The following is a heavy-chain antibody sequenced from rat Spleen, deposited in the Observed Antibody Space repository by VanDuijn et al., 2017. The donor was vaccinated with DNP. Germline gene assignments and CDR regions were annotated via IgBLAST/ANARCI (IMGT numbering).Heavy chain of an antibody. V-gene: IGHV5-17*01. CDR1: GFTFSDSA. D-gene: IGHD1-11*01. Sequence: EVHLVESGGGVVQPGNSLKLSCVASGFTFSDSAMAWVRQSPKKGLEWVATIIYDGSHTFYRDSVQGRFTISRDNPKTTLYLQMDSLRSDDTATYYCARDNYVTYGAMDPWGQGTSVTVSS. CDR3: ARDNYVTYGAMDP. J-gene: IGHJ4*01. CDR2: IIYDGSHT.